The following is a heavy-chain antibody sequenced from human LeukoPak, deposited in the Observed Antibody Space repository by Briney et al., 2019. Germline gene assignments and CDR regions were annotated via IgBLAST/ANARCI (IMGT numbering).Heavy chain of an antibody. V-gene: IGHV5-51*01. Sequence: GESLKISCKGSGYSFTSYWSGWVRQMPGKGLGGMGTIYPGDSDTRYSPSFQGHVTISADKSISTAYLQWSSLKASDTAMYYCARSPIAAAGTMPFDIWGQGTMVTVSS. J-gene: IGHJ3*02. D-gene: IGHD6-13*01. CDR3: ARSPIAAAGTMPFDI. CDR2: IYPGDSDT. CDR1: GYSFTSYW.